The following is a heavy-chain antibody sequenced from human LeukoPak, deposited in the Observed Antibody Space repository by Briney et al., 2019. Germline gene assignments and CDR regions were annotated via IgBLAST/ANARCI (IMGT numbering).Heavy chain of an antibody. J-gene: IGHJ5*02. D-gene: IGHD3-16*01. V-gene: IGHV4-34*01. Sequence: SETLSLTCGVSGGYFSGYYWSWIRQPPGKGLEWIGEISHSGTANYNPSLKSRVSMSVGTSSTQFSLIMTSVTAADTAVYYCATSGWNGGGGFDPWGQGTLVIVSS. CDR1: GGYFSGYY. CDR3: ATSGWNGGGGFDP. CDR2: ISHSGTA.